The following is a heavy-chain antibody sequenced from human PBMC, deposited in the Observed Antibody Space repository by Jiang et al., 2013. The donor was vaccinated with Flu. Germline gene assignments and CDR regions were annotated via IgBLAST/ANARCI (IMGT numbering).Heavy chain of an antibody. CDR2: VHYTGTT. CDR3: ARRGRDGYNSHFDY. D-gene: IGHD5-24*01. CDR1: GGSVYTYY. Sequence: SPGLVKPSGTLSLTCTVSGGSVYTYYWAWVRQAPGKGLESIGYVHYTGTTNYNPALQSRVTMSMDKSRNQFSLKMTAVTAADTAIYYCARRGRDGYNSHFDYWGREPWSTSPQ. J-gene: IGHJ4*02. V-gene: IGHV4-59*02.